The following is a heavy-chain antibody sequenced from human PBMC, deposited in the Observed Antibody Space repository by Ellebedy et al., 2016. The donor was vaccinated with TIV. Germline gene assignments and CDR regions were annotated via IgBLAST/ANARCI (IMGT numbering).Heavy chain of an antibody. J-gene: IGHJ4*02. D-gene: IGHD3-3*01. CDR3: ARDLEWRGWDY. Sequence: AASVKVSCKAAGYTFTSYAMHWVRQAPGQRLEWMGWINAGNGNTKYSQKFQGRVTITRDTSASTAYMELSSLRSEDTAVYSCARDLEWRGWDYWGQGTLVTVSS. V-gene: IGHV1-3*01. CDR2: INAGNGNT. CDR1: GYTFTSYA.